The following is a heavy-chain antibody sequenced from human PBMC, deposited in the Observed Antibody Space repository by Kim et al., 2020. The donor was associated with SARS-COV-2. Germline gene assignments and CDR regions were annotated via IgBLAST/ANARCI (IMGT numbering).Heavy chain of an antibody. CDR1: GLTFDDYA. CDR3: AKDMARRDGAATFYYYGMDV. CDR2: ISGDGGST. D-gene: IGHD3-10*01. J-gene: IGHJ6*02. V-gene: IGHV3-43*02. Sequence: GGSLRLSCAASGLTFDDYAMHWVRQAPGKGLEWVSLISGDGGSTYYADSVKGRFSISRDNSKNSLYLQMNSLRTEDTALYYCAKDMARRDGAATFYYYGMDVWGQGTTVTVSS.